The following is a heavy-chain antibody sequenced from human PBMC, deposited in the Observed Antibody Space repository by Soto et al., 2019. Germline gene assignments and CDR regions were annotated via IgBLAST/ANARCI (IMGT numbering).Heavy chain of an antibody. CDR3: ARERPADV. Sequence: ASENLSLTCAVSGYSISSGYYWGWIRQPPGKGLEWIGSIYHSGSTYYNPSLKSRVTISVDTSNNQFSLKLSRVTAADTAVYYCARERPADVWAQGPTVT. J-gene: IGHJ6*02. CDR1: GYSISSGYY. CDR2: IYHSGST. V-gene: IGHV4-38-2*02.